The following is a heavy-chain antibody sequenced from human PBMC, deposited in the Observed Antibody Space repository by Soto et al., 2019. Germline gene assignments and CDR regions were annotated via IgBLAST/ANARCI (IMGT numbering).Heavy chain of an antibody. CDR2: IYWDDDK. J-gene: IGHJ4*02. Sequence: QITLKESGPTLVKPTQTLTLTCTFSGFSLSTTSVGVGWIRQPPGKALEWLALIYWDDDKRYSTSLKNRLTITXDXXKNQVFLTMTNVDPADTGTYFCAHMSIVGGVYFDYWGQGTLVTVSS. V-gene: IGHV2-5*02. D-gene: IGHD2-8*02. CDR1: GFSLSTTSVG. CDR3: AHMSIVGGVYFDY.